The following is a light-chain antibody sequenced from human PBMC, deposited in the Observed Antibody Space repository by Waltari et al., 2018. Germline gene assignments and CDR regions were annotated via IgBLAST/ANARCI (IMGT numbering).Light chain of an antibody. CDR1: GSNIGAGYD. J-gene: IGLJ2*01. CDR2: GNS. Sequence: QSVLTQPPSVSGAPGQRVTISCTGSGSNIGAGYDVHWYQHLPGTAPKLLIYGNSNRPSGVPDRFSGSKSGTSASLAISGLQAEDEADYHCQSYDSSLSDVVFGGGTKLTVL. V-gene: IGLV1-40*01. CDR3: QSYDSSLSDVV.